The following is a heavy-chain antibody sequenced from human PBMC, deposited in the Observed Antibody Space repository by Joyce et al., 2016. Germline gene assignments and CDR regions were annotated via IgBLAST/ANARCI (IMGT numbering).Heavy chain of an antibody. D-gene: IGHD6-19*01. CDR2: INNSGVT. J-gene: IGHJ4*02. V-gene: IGHV4-34*01. Sequence: QVQLQQWGAGLLKPSETLSLTCAVSGGPFRGFFWTWVRKPPGKGLGWIGDINNSGVTNYNPSLKTRVTFSVDTSKNQFSLKLTSLSAADTAVYYCARSQWLAPLMYWGQGTPVTVSS. CDR3: ARSQWLAPLMY. CDR1: GGPFRGFF.